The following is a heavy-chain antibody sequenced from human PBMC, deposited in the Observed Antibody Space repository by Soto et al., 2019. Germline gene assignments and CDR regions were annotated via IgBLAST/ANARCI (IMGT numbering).Heavy chain of an antibody. D-gene: IGHD1-26*01. CDR1: GFTFSSYG. CDR2: IWYDGSNK. J-gene: IGHJ4*02. Sequence: PGGSLRLSCAASGFTFSSYGMHWVRQAPGKGLEWVAVIWYDGSNKYYADSVKGRFTISRDNSKNTLYLQMNSLRAEDTAVYYCARSGSYDGYLDYWGKGTLVTVSS. V-gene: IGHV3-33*01. CDR3: ARSGSYDGYLDY.